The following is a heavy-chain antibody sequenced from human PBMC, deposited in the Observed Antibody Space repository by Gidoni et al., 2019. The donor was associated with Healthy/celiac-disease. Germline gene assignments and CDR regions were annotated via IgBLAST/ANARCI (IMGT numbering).Heavy chain of an antibody. V-gene: IGHV3-23*01. Sequence: EEQLLESGGGLVQPGGSLRLSCAASGFTFSSYAMTWVRQAPGKGLEWVSALRDSGNRTYYADSVKGRFTISRLNFKSTLYLEMNSLRAEDSAVYYCAKSTDRSTLYYGMDVWGQGTTVTVSS. CDR3: AKSTDRSTLYYGMDV. CDR2: LRDSGNRT. D-gene: IGHD3-16*02. CDR1: GFTFSSYA. J-gene: IGHJ6*02.